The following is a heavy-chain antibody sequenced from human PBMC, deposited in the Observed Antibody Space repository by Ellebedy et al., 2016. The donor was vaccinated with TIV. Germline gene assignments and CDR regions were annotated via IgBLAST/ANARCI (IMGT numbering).Heavy chain of an antibody. CDR2: IRQEGAVK. CDR1: GFSFRSYW. J-gene: IGHJ5*02. Sequence: GESLKISCVASGFSFRSYWMAWVRQAPGKGLEWVADIRQEGAVKYYVDSVKGRFTVSRDKAQNSLYLQMKSLRVEDTAVYYCARRASYGDYAVQVNSWFDPWGQGTLVTVFS. D-gene: IGHD4-17*01. CDR3: ARRASYGDYAVQVNSWFDP. V-gene: IGHV3-7*01.